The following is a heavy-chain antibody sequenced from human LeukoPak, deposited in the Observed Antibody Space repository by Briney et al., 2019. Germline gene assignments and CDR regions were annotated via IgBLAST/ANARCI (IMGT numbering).Heavy chain of an antibody. V-gene: IGHV3-15*01. CDR2: IKSKSEGGTT. D-gene: IGHD1-26*01. CDR3: TTPYSRAEFY. J-gene: IGHJ4*02. Sequence: GGSLRLSCAASGFTFSNAWMSWVRQAPGRGLEWVGRIKSKSEGGTTDYAAPAQDRFSISRDDSKNTVYLEMSSLKTDDTAVYYCTTPYSRAEFYWGQGTLVTVSS. CDR1: GFTFSNAW.